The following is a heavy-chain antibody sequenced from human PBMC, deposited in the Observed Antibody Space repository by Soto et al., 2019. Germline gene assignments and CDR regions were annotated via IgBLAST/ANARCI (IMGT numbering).Heavy chain of an antibody. D-gene: IGHD3-9*01. CDR2: ISAYNGNT. V-gene: IGHV1-18*01. J-gene: IGHJ4*02. CDR3: ARSQLSYDIFGRPADPASGSRYYFDY. CDR1: GYTFTSYG. Sequence: GASVKVSCKASGYTFTSYGISWVRQAPGQGLEWMGWISAYNGNTNYAQKLQGRVTMITDTSTSTAYMELRSLRSDDTAVYYCARSQLSYDIFGRPADPASGSRYYFDYWGQGTLVTVSS.